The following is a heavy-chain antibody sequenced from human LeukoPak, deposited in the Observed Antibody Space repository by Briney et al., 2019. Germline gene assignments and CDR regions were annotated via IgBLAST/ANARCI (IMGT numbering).Heavy chain of an antibody. D-gene: IGHD3-22*01. Sequence: ASVKVSCKASGYTFTGYYMHWVRQAPGQGLEWMGWINTNSGGTNYAQKFQGRVTMTRDTSISTAYMELSRLRSDDTAVYYCARVYHPITMIVVVIFDYWGQGTLVTVSS. CDR2: INTNSGGT. V-gene: IGHV1-2*02. J-gene: IGHJ4*02. CDR1: GYTFTGYY. CDR3: ARVYHPITMIVVVIFDY.